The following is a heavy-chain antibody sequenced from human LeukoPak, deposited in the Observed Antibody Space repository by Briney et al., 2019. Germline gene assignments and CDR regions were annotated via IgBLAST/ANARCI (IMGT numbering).Heavy chain of an antibody. J-gene: IGHJ4*02. CDR2: IDSGGTT. CDR3: ARHGASWGTSRFFDY. Sequence: SETLSLTCAVSGGSISNSGFYWGWIRQFPGAGRAWIASIDSGGTTYYNPSLRSRSTVSVEPSKNQFSLNMTSVTAADTAVYYCARHGASWGTSRFFDYWGRGTLVAVSS. D-gene: IGHD3-16*01. V-gene: IGHV4-39*01. CDR1: GGSISNSGFY.